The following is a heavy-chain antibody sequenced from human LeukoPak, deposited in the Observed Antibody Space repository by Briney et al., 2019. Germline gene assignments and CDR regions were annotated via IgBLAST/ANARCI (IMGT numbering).Heavy chain of an antibody. CDR2: MNPNSGNT. CDR3: ARGRLHDYGDYDN. V-gene: IGHV1-8*01. Sequence: ASVKVSCKSSGYTFTSYDINWVRQAIGQGLEWMGWMNPNSGNTGYAQKFQGRVTMTRNTSISTAYMELSSLRSEDTAVYYCARGRLHDYGDYDNWGRGTLVTVSS. J-gene: IGHJ4*02. CDR1: GYTFTSYD. D-gene: IGHD4-17*01.